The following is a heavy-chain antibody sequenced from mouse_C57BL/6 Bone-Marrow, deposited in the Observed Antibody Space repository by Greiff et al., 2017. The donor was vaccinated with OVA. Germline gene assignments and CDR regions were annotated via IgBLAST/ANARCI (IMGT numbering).Heavy chain of an antibody. Sequence: VQLQQSGAELVRPGASVELSCTASGFNIKDDYMHWVKQRPEQGLEWIGWIDPENGDTEYASKFQGKATITADTSSNTAYLQLSSLTSEDTAVYYCTTSYALYFDYWGQGTTLTVSS. CDR2: IDPENGDT. CDR1: GFNIKDDY. CDR3: TTSYALYFDY. J-gene: IGHJ2*01. V-gene: IGHV14-4*01. D-gene: IGHD6-5*01.